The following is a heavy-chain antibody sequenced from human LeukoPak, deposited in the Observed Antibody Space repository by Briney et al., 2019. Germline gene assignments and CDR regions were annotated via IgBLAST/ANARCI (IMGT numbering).Heavy chain of an antibody. Sequence: SETLSLTCTVSGCSISSSSYYWGWLRQPPGKGLEWVGSINYSRRSYYTPSLKSRVTISVDTSKNQFSLKLSSVTAADTAVYYCARHPISTYYYDSSGYYFSPWGQGTLVTVSS. D-gene: IGHD3-22*01. CDR3: ARHPISTYYYDSSGYYFSP. CDR2: INYSRRS. CDR1: GCSISSSSYY. V-gene: IGHV4-39*01. J-gene: IGHJ5*02.